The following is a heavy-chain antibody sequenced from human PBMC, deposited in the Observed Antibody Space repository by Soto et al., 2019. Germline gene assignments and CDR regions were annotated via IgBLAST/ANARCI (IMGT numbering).Heavy chain of an antibody. J-gene: IGHJ6*02. CDR1: GFTFSSVW. V-gene: IGHV3-7*01. CDR3: GRGRGLDV. Sequence: GGSLRLSCATSGFTFSSVWMSWVRQAPGKGLEWVANIKPDGSDKYYVDFVKGRFTISRDNPKNSLFLQMNSLTAEDTAVYYCGRGRGLDVWGQGTTVTVSS. CDR2: IKPDGSDK.